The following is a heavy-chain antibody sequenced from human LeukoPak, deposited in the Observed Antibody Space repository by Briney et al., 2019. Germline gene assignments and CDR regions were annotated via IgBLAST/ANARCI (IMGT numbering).Heavy chain of an antibody. V-gene: IGHV1-24*01. Sequence: GASVKVSCKVSGYTLTELSMHWVRQAPGKGLEWMGGFDPEDGETIYAQKFQGRVTMTEDTSTNTAYMELSSLRSEDTAVYYCATVGMGLPDYYGMDVWGKGTTVTVSS. CDR2: FDPEDGET. CDR3: ATVGMGLPDYYGMDV. CDR1: GYTLTELS. J-gene: IGHJ6*04. D-gene: IGHD1-26*01.